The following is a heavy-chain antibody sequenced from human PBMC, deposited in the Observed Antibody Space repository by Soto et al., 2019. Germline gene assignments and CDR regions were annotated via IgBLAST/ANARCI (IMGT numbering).Heavy chain of an antibody. J-gene: IGHJ5*02. CDR2: IYYSGST. Sequence: TSETLSLTCTVSGGSVSSVNYYWSWIRQPPGKGLEWIGYIYYSGSTNYNPSLKSRVTISVETSKNQFSLKLRSVTAADTAVYYCARVWYYYGSGSYLYNWFDPWGQGTLVTVSS. CDR1: GGSVSSVNYY. D-gene: IGHD3-10*01. V-gene: IGHV4-61*01. CDR3: ARVWYYYGSGSYLYNWFDP.